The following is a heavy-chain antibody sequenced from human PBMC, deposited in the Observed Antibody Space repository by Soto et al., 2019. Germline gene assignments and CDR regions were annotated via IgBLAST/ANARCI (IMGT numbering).Heavy chain of an antibody. CDR1: GGSISSGGYY. J-gene: IGHJ4*02. Sequence: QVQLQESGPGLVKPLQTLSLTCTVSGGSISSGGYYWSWIRQHPGKGLEWIGYIYFSGSTYYNPSHKSRVTRSVDTSKNQFSLKLSSVTAADTSVYYCARSPHIQLWSYPSDYWGQGTLVTVSS. CDR2: IYFSGST. V-gene: IGHV4-31*03. CDR3: ARSPHIQLWSYPSDY. D-gene: IGHD5-18*01.